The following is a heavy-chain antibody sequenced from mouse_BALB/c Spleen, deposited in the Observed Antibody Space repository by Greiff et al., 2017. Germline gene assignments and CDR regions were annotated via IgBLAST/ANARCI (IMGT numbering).Heavy chain of an antibody. CDR3: ARAYGDYAMDY. Sequence: DVKLVESGGGLVKPGGSLILSCAASGFTFSSYAMSWVRQTPEKRLEWVASISSGGSTYYPDSVKGRFTISRDNARNILYLQMSSLRSEDTAMYYCARAYGDYAMDYWGQGTSVTVSS. D-gene: IGHD1-2*01. CDR2: ISSGGST. V-gene: IGHV5-6-5*01. CDR1: GFTFSSYA. J-gene: IGHJ4*01.